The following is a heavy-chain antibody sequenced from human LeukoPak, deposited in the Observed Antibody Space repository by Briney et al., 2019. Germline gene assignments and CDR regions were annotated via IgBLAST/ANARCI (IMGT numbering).Heavy chain of an antibody. Sequence: SETLSLTCAVYGGSFSGYYWSWIRQPPGKGLEWIGEINHSGSTNYNPSLKSRVTISVDTSKNQFSLKLSSVTAADTAVYYCVVGDGYNYKWYDAFDIWGQGTMVTVSS. CDR1: GGSFSGYY. V-gene: IGHV4-34*01. CDR3: VVGDGYNYKWYDAFDI. CDR2: INHSGST. D-gene: IGHD5-24*01. J-gene: IGHJ3*02.